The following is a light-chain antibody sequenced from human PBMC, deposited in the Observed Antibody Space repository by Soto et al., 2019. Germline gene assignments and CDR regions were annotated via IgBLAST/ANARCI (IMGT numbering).Light chain of an antibody. CDR2: GAS. J-gene: IGKJ1*01. Sequence: EIVLTQSPGTLSLSPGERATLSCRASQSVSSSYLAWYQQKPGQAPRPLIYGASSRAIGIPDRFSGSGSGTDFTLTISRLEPEDFAVYYCQQYGSSPWPFGQGNKV. CDR3: QQYGSSPWP. CDR1: QSVSSSY. V-gene: IGKV3-20*01.